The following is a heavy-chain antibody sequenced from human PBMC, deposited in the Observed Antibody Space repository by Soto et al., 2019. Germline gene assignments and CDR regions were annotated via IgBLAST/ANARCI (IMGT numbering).Heavy chain of an antibody. CDR2: VNNDGSTT. J-gene: IGHJ4*02. Sequence: PGGSLRLSCAASGFTFSDYWMHWVRQAPGEGLVWVSFVNNDGSTTSYADSVQGRFTISRDNAKNTLYLEVNSLRAEDTALYYCARGAGGFDYWGRGALVTVSS. CDR3: ARGAGGFDY. CDR1: GFTFSDYW. D-gene: IGHD2-15*01. V-gene: IGHV3-74*01.